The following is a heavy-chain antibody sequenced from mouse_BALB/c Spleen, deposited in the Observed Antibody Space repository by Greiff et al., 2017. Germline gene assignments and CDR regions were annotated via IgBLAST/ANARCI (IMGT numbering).Heavy chain of an antibody. Sequence: VHVKQSGTVLARPGASVKMSCKASGYSFTSYWMHWVKQRPGQGLEWIGAIYPGNSDTSYNQKFKGKAKLTAVTSASTAYMELSSLTNEDSAVYYCTRDYDYDGAMDYWGQGTSVTVSS. J-gene: IGHJ4*01. CDR1: GYSFTSYW. V-gene: IGHV1-5*01. CDR2: IYPGNSDT. D-gene: IGHD2-4*01. CDR3: TRDYDYDGAMDY.